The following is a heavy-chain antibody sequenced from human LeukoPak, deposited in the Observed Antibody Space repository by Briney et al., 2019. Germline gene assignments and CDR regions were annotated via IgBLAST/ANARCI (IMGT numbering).Heavy chain of an antibody. D-gene: IGHD1-26*01. V-gene: IGHV1-8*03. CDR3: ARGFVGANARFDY. CDR2: MNPNSGNT. Sequence: ASVKVSCKASGYTFTGYYMHWVRQAPGQGLEWMGWMNPNSGNTGYAQKFQGRVTITRNTSISTAYMELSSLRSEDTAVYYCARGFVGANARFDYWGQGTLVTVSS. J-gene: IGHJ4*02. CDR1: GYTFTGYY.